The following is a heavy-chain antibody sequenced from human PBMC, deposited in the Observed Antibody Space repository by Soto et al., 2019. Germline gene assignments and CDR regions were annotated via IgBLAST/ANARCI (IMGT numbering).Heavy chain of an antibody. CDR1: GGACSSYA. CDR3: ASEQKNWFDP. CDR2: IIPIFGTA. V-gene: IGHV1-69*01. J-gene: IGHJ5*02. Sequence: SSVKVAGRGAGGACSSYANSWVRQAPGQGLEWMGGIIPIFGTANYAQKFQGRVTITADESTSTAYMELSRLRSEGTAVYSCASEQKNWFDPWGQGTLVTVSS.